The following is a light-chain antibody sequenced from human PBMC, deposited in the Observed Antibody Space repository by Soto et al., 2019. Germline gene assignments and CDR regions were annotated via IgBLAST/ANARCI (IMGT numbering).Light chain of an antibody. Sequence: DIQMTQSPSSLSASVGDRVTITCRASQSISSYLTWYQQKPGKAPKLMIYAAYSLQSGVPSRFSGSESGTDVNLTISSMQTEDVVTYFCQPSYSTLLTFGGGTQVAIK. CDR3: QPSYSTLLT. CDR1: QSISSY. J-gene: IGKJ4*01. CDR2: AAY. V-gene: IGKV1-39*01.